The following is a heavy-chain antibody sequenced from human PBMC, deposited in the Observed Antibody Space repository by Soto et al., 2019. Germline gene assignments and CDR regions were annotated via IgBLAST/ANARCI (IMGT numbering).Heavy chain of an antibody. D-gene: IGHD2-2*01. Sequence: SETLSLTCAVYGGSLSAYYWSWIRQPPGKGLEWIGEINPSGTTNYNPSLKSRVTISVDTSKNQFSLKLSSVTAADTAVYHCALAPAAHILHWGQGTLVTVSS. V-gene: IGHV4-34*01. J-gene: IGHJ1*01. CDR3: ALAPAAHILH. CDR2: INPSGTT. CDR1: GGSLSAYY.